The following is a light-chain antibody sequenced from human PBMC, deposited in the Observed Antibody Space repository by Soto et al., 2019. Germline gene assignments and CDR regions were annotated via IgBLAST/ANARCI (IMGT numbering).Light chain of an antibody. CDR2: EVS. CDR3: SSYTSSSTRV. Sequence: LTQPAPVSGSPGQSITISCTGTSSDVGGYNYVSWYQQHPGKAPKLMIYEVSNRPSGVSNRFSGSKSGNTASLTISGLQAEDEADYYCSSYTSSSTRVFGTGTKVTVL. J-gene: IGLJ1*01. V-gene: IGLV2-14*01. CDR1: SSDVGGYNY.